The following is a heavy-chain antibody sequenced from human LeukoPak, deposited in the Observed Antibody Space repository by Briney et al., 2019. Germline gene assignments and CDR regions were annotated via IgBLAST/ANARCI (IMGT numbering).Heavy chain of an antibody. CDR2: ISWNSGSI. CDR3: AKGSGGGYFDY. D-gene: IGHD4-23*01. J-gene: IGHJ4*02. CDR1: GFTFDDYA. Sequence: GGSLRLSCAASGFTFDDYAMHCVRQAPGKGLGWVSGISWNSGSIGYADSVKGRFTISRDNAKNSLYLQMNSLRAEDTALYYCAKGSGGGYFDYWGQGTLVTVSS. V-gene: IGHV3-9*01.